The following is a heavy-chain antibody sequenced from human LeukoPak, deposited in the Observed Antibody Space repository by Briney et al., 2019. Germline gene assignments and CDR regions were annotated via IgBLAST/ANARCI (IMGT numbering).Heavy chain of an antibody. CDR2: IYYSGST. Sequence: SETLSLTCTVSGGSISSYYWSWIRQPPGKGLEWIGYIYYSGSTNYNPSLKSRVTISVDTSKNQFSLKLSSVTAADTAVYYCARVRYYYDSSGSSTFDIWGQGTMVTVSS. J-gene: IGHJ3*02. D-gene: IGHD3-22*01. V-gene: IGHV4-59*08. CDR1: GGSISSYY. CDR3: ARVRYYYDSSGSSTFDI.